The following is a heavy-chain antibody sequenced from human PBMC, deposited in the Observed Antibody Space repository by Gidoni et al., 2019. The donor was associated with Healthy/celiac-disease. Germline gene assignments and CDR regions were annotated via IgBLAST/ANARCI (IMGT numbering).Heavy chain of an antibody. CDR2: IKQDGSEK. CDR3: ARSGKGYYFDY. D-gene: IGHD6-13*01. V-gene: IGHV3-7*01. Sequence: EVQLVESGGGLVQPGGYLRLSCAASGFTFSSYWMSWVRQAPVKGLEWVANIKQDGSEKYYVDSVKGRFTISRDNAKNSLYLQMNSVRAEDTAVYYCARSGKGYYFDYWGQGTLVTVSS. CDR1: GFTFSSYW. J-gene: IGHJ4*02.